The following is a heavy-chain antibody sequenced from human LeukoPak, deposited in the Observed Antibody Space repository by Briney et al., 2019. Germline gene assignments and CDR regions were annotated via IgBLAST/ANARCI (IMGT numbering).Heavy chain of an antibody. Sequence: SETLSLTCTVSGGSISSYYWSWIRQPPGKGLEWIGYIYYSGSTNYNPSLKSRVTISVDTSKNQFSLKLSSVTAADTAVYYCARGNCSSTSCYGNWFDPWGQGTLVTVSS. V-gene: IGHV4-59*01. CDR3: ARGNCSSTSCYGNWFDP. D-gene: IGHD2-2*01. CDR1: GGSISSYY. CDR2: IYYSGST. J-gene: IGHJ5*02.